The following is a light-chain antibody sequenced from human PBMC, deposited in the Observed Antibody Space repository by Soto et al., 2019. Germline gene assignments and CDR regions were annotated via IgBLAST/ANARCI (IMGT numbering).Light chain of an antibody. CDR1: QSLSSY. CDR2: DAS. Sequence: EIVLTQSPATLSLSPGERATLSCRASQSLSSYLAWYQQKPGQAPRLLIYDASNRATGIPARFSGSGSGTDFTLTISRLEPEDFAVYYCHQYDSSPLTFGGGTKVEIK. V-gene: IGKV3-11*01. CDR3: HQYDSSPLT. J-gene: IGKJ4*01.